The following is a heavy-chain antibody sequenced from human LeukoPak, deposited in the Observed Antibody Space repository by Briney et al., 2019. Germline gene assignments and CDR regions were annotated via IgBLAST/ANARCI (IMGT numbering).Heavy chain of an antibody. CDR2: ISTSSSYI. J-gene: IGHJ4*02. D-gene: IGHD4-23*01. V-gene: IGHV3-21*01. CDR1: GFTFNGYS. CDR3: ARNRGNPSYFDY. Sequence: GGSLRLSCPASGFTFNGYSMNRVRQAPGKGLEWVSSISTSSSYIYYADSVKGRFTISRNNPKNSLYLQMNSLRAEDTAVYYCARNRGNPSYFDYWGQGTLVTVSS.